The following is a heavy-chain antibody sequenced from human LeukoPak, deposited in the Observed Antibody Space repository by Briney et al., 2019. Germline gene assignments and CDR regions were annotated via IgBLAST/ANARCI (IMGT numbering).Heavy chain of an antibody. J-gene: IGHJ4*02. Sequence: SVKVSCKASGGTYSSYAISWVRQAPGQGLEWMGGIIPIFGTANYAQKFQGRVTITADESTSTAYMELSSLRSEDTAVYYCARDVYDFWSGYSPRSSYYFNYWGQGTLVTVSS. CDR1: GGTYSSYA. D-gene: IGHD3-3*01. V-gene: IGHV1-69*13. CDR3: ARDVYDFWSGYSPRSSYYFNY. CDR2: IIPIFGTA.